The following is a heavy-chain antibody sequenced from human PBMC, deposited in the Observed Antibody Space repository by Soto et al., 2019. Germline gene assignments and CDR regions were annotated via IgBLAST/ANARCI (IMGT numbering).Heavy chain of an antibody. CDR2: IDPGSGDA. CDR1: GYTLTNYA. D-gene: IGHD2-8*01. J-gene: IGHJ4*02. Sequence: ASVKVSCKPSGYTLTNYAIHWVRQAAGQGLEWLGWIDPGSGDATYSQKFQGRITLSRDNSASTFYMDLSSLTSEDTSVYLCTRDLNGGNPFDYWGRGTLVTVSS. V-gene: IGHV1-3*01. CDR3: TRDLNGGNPFDY.